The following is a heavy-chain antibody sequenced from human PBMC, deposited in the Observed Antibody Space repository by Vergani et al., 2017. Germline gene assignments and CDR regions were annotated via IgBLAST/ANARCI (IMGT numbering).Heavy chain of an antibody. CDR1: GYTFTGYY. Sequence: QVQLVQSGAEVKKPGASVKVSCKASGYTFTGYYMHWVRQAPGQGREWMGWINPNSGGTNYAQKFQGRVTMTRDTSISTAYMELSRLRSDDTAVYYCAREFTMVRGVIIGFDYWGQGTLVTVSS. J-gene: IGHJ4*02. CDR2: INPNSGGT. V-gene: IGHV1-2*02. D-gene: IGHD3-10*01. CDR3: AREFTMVRGVIIGFDY.